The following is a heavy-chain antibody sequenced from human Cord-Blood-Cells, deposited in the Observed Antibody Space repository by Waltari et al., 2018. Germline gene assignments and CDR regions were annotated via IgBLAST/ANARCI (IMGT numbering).Heavy chain of an antibody. CDR3: ARDNWYDP. J-gene: IGHJ5*02. CDR1: GYTFTSYD. CDR2: MNPNSGNR. Sequence: QVQLVQSGAEVKKPGASVKVSCKASGYTFTSYDINWVRQATGQGLEWMRWMNPNSGNRGDAQRCQGRDAMTSKTSISTAYMELSSLRSEDTAVYYWARDNWYDPWVQAALVTVSS. V-gene: IGHV1-8*01.